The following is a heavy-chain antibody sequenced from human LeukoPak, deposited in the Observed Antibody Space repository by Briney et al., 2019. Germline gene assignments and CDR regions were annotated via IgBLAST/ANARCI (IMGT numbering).Heavy chain of an antibody. V-gene: IGHV4-59*08. CDR3: ARLGYTSDWYKIDY. CDR1: GGSISSYH. J-gene: IGHJ4*02. D-gene: IGHD2-15*01. Sequence: SETLSLTCTVSGGSISSYHWGWIRQPPGKGLEWIGYIYSSGSTNYNPSLGSRVTISVDASKNHFSLKLSSVTAADTAVYYCARLGYTSDWYKIDYWGQGTLVTVSS. CDR2: IYSSGST.